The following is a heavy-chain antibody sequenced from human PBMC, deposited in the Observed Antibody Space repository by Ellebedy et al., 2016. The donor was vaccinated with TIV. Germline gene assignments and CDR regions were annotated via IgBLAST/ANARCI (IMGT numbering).Heavy chain of an antibody. CDR1: GGSITSYY. J-gene: IGHJ6*02. CDR3: AGKIAGYYYGLDV. V-gene: IGHV4-59*08. CDR2: THYSGST. Sequence: MPGGSLRLSCTVSGGSITSYYWDWIRHPPGKGLEWIGYTHYSGSTYYNPSLKSRVTISIDTSRNQFSLRLTSVTAADTAVYFCAGKIAGYYYGLDVWGQGTTVTVSS.